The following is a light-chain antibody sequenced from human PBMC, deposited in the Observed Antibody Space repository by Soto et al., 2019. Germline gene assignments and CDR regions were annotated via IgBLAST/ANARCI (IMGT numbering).Light chain of an antibody. CDR2: GAT. CDR3: QQYNYWPPRT. J-gene: IGKJ1*01. Sequence: EVVMTQSPATLSVSPGERATLSCRASQTINSNLAWYQQKPGQTPRLLIHGATTRATGIPGRFSGSGSGKEFTITISSRQSEDIAVYYCQQYNYWPPRTFGQGTKVDIK. CDR1: QTINSN. V-gene: IGKV3-15*01.